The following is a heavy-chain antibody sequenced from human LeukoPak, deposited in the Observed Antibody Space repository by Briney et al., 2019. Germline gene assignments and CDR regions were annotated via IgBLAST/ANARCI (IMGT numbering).Heavy chain of an antibody. J-gene: IGHJ4*02. CDR2: IKSKTDGGTT. V-gene: IGHV3-15*01. CDR3: TTGIAVAGTRYFDY. D-gene: IGHD6-19*01. Sequence: PGGSLRLSCAASGFTFSNAWMSWVRQAPGKGLEWVGRIKSKTDGGTTDYAAPVKGRFTISRDDSKNTLYLQMNSLKTEDTAVYYCTTGIAVAGTRYFDYWGQGTLVTVSS. CDR1: GFTFSNAW.